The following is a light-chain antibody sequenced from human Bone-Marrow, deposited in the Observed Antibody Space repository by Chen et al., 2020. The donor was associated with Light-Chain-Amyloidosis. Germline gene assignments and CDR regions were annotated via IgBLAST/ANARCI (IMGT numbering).Light chain of an antibody. CDR1: SSDLGGFKY. CDR3: ASFTSSRTPV. V-gene: IGLV2-14*03. Sequence: QSALTQPASMSGSPGQSITISCTGTSSDLGGFKYVSWYQQHPGIAPKLLIYDVTVLPSGVSIRFSGFKSDITASLTISGLQADDEAIYYCASFTSSRTPVFGGGTKLTVL. J-gene: IGLJ3*02. CDR2: DVT.